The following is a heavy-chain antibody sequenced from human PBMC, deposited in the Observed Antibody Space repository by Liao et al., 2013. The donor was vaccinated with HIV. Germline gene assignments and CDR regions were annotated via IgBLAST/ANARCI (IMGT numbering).Heavy chain of an antibody. Sequence: QVQLQESGPGLVKPSQTLSLTCTVSGGSISSGDYYWSWIRQPPGKGLEWIGYIYYSGSTYYNPSLKSRVTISVDTSKKQFSLKLNSVTVADTAVYYCARDKGRSWPFDAFDIWGQGTMVTVSS. V-gene: IGHV4-30-4*08. CDR2: IYYSGST. J-gene: IGHJ3*02. D-gene: IGHD6-13*01. CDR3: ARDKGRSWPFDAFDI. CDR1: GGSISSGDYY.